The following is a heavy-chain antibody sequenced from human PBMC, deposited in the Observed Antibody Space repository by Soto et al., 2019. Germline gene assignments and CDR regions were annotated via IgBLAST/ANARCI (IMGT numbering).Heavy chain of an antibody. V-gene: IGHV1-18*01. CDR2: VSGYSGHS. D-gene: IGHD6-6*01. CDR3: AIDSSSSGYYYGMDV. Sequence: QVQLVQSGAEVKKPGASVKVSCKASNETLTTYGISWVRQAPGQGLEWMGWVSGYSGHSSSAQEFQDRVIMTTDTSTNSAYMELRSLTSDDSAVYFCAIDSSSSGYYYGMDVWGQGTTVTVSS. J-gene: IGHJ6*02. CDR1: NETLTTYG.